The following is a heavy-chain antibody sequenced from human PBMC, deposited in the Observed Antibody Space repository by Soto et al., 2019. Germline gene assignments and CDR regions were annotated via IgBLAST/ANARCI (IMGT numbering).Heavy chain of an antibody. Sequence: PGGSLRLSCAASGFTFSSYGMHWVRQAPGKGLEWVAVIWYDGSNKYYADSVKGRFTISRDNSKNTLYLQMNSLRAEDTAVYYCAKDREYCTNGVCRAYYCYMDVWGKATTVTVSS. V-gene: IGHV3-33*06. CDR2: IWYDGSNK. J-gene: IGHJ6*03. CDR1: GFTFSSYG. CDR3: AKDREYCTNGVCRAYYCYMDV. D-gene: IGHD2-8*01.